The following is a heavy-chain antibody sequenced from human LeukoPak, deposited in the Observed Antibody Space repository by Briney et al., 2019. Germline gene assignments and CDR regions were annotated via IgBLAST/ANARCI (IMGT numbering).Heavy chain of an antibody. V-gene: IGHV3-23*01. Sequence: GGSLRLSCAASRFTFDYSAMTWVRQAPEKGLEWVSTINTGDITFYANSVKGRFTISRDNSKNALFLQMNSLRAEDTAIYYCVKGGCTYYDDWGQGTLVTVSS. D-gene: IGHD3-22*01. CDR3: VKGGCTYYDD. CDR1: RFTFDYSA. J-gene: IGHJ4*02. CDR2: INTGDIT.